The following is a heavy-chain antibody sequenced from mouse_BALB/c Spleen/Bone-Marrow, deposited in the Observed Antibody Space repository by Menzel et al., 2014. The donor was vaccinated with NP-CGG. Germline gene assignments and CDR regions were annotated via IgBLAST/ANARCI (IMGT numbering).Heavy chain of an antibody. CDR3: ARGGTSHFDY. D-gene: IGHD3-3*01. Sequence: EVKLLESGPELVKPGASVKMSCKASGYTFTSYVMHWVKQKPGQGLEWIGYINPYNDGTKYNEKFKGKATLTSDKSSSTAYMELSSLTSEDSAVYYCARGGTSHFDYWGQGTTLTVSS. J-gene: IGHJ2*01. CDR2: INPYNDGT. CDR1: GYTFTSYV. V-gene: IGHV1-14*01.